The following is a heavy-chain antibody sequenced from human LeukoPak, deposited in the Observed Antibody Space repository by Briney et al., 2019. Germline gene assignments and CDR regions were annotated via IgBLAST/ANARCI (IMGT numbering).Heavy chain of an antibody. V-gene: IGHV3-48*04. Sequence: GGSLRLSCAASGFTFSSYSMNWVRQAPGKGLEWVSYISSSSSTIYYADSVKGRFTISRDNAKNSLYLQMNSLRAEDTAVYYCARGGGHIVVVPAALRGYWGQGTLVTVSS. CDR3: ARGGGHIVVVPAALRGY. D-gene: IGHD2-2*01. J-gene: IGHJ4*02. CDR2: ISSSSSTI. CDR1: GFTFSSYS.